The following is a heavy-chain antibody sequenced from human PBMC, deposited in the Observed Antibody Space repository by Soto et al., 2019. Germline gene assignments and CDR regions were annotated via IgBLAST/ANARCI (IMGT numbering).Heavy chain of an antibody. CDR3: ARGYCCCGVCYLRRDAVAV. D-gene: IGHD2-8*02. V-gene: IGHV3-21*01. CDR1: GFTFSSYH. Sequence: EVQLVESGGGLVVPGGSLSLSCVASGFTFSSYHMSWVRQAPGKGLEWVSSINPSSTHIYYADSVRGRFAISRDHSKNALYLQMNSLRTEDAAVYYCARGYCCCGVCYLRRDAVAVWGQGTLVTVSS. J-gene: IGHJ3*01. CDR2: INPSSTHI.